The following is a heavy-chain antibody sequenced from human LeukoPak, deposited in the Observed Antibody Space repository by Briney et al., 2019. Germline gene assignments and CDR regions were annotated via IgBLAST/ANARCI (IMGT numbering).Heavy chain of an antibody. D-gene: IGHD2-2*01. CDR1: GYTFTGYY. CDR3: ARGAVPVFYYYMDV. V-gene: IGHV1-2*02. Sequence: ASVKVSCKASGYTFTGYYMHWVRQAPGQGLEWMGWINPNSGGTNYAQKFQGRVTMTRDTSISTAYMELSRLGSDDTAVYYCARGAVPVFYYYMDVWGKGTTVTVSS. J-gene: IGHJ6*03. CDR2: INPNSGGT.